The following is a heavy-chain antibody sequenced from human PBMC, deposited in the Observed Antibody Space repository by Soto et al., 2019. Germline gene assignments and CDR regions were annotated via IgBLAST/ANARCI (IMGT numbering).Heavy chain of an antibody. CDR2: INVGNGNT. CDR1: GYTYISYS. V-gene: IGHV1-3*01. J-gene: IGHJ5*02. D-gene: IGHD6-19*01. Sequence: SVKVSCKASGYTYISYSMHWVRQAPGQRLEWMGWINVGNGNTKYSQNFQGGVTINQDTSASTAYMELSSLTSEDTAVYYCAREKWGSGSRWLDPWGQGTLVTVSS. CDR3: AREKWGSGSRWLDP.